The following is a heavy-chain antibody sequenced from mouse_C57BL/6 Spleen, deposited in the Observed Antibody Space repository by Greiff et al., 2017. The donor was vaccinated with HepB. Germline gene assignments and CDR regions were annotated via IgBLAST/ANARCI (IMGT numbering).Heavy chain of an antibody. CDR3: ARDYGSSYPPWFAY. CDR1: GFTFSDYG. V-gene: IGHV5-17*01. D-gene: IGHD1-1*01. CDR2: ISSGSSTI. J-gene: IGHJ3*01. Sequence: EVQRVESGGGLVKPGGSLKLSCAASGFTFSDYGMHWVRQAPEKGLEWVAYISSGSSTIYYADTVKGRFTISRDNAKNTLFLQMTSLRSEDTAMYYCARDYGSSYPPWFAYWGQGTLVTVSA.